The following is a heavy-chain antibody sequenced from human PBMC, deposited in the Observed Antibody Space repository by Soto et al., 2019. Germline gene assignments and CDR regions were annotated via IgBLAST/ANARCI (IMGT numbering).Heavy chain of an antibody. Sequence: EVQLVESGGGLVQPGGSLRLSCAAYGFTFSSYAMHWVRQAPGKGLEYVSAISSNGGSTYYANSVKGRFTISRDNSYNTLYLQMGSLRAEDMAVYYCARWGWRNYMDVWCKGTTVTVSS. J-gene: IGHJ6*03. CDR2: ISSNGGST. CDR1: GFTFSSYA. V-gene: IGHV3-64*01. D-gene: IGHD3-16*01. CDR3: ARWGWRNYMDV.